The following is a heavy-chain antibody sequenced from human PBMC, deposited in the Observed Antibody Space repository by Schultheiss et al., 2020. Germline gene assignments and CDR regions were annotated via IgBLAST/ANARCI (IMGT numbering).Heavy chain of an antibody. J-gene: IGHJ6*02. D-gene: IGHD6-6*01. CDR2: IIPIFGTA. V-gene: IGHV1-69*13. CDR3: ARDIGLWQLVLYGMDV. Sequence: SVKVSFKASGGTFSSYAISWVRQAPGQGLEWMGGIIPIFGTANYAQKFQGRVTITADESTSTAYMELSSLRSEDTAVYYCARDIGLWQLVLYGMDVWGQGTTVTFSS. CDR1: GGTFSSYA.